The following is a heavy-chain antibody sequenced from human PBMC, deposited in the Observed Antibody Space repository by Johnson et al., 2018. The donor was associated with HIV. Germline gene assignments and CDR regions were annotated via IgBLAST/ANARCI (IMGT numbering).Heavy chain of an antibody. CDR2: IRYDGSNK. CDR1: GFAFRTHW. CDR3: AKDPPGVDDIHAFDI. Sequence: VQLVESGGGLVQPGGSLRLSCGASGFAFRTHWMVWVRQVPGKGPVWVAFIRYDGSNKYYADSVKGRFTISRDNSKNTLYLQMNSLRAEDTAVYYCAKDPPGVDDIHAFDIWGQGTMVTVSS. V-gene: IGHV3-30*02. J-gene: IGHJ3*02. D-gene: IGHD3-9*01.